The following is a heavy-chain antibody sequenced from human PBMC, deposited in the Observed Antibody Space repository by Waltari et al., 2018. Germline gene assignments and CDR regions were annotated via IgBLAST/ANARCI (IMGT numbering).Heavy chain of an antibody. D-gene: IGHD6-19*01. Sequence: EVQLVESGGGLVQPGGSLRLSCTVSGCPVSSDWMQWVRQAPGKGLVWVSRINTDGSFTGYADSVEGRFTIFKDYAKNTLYLQMNSLRAEDTAVYYCAAFGVGWQKAYWGQGTLVTVSS. CDR1: GCPVSSDW. CDR2: INTDGSFT. CDR3: AAFGVGWQKAY. V-gene: IGHV3-74*01. J-gene: IGHJ4*02.